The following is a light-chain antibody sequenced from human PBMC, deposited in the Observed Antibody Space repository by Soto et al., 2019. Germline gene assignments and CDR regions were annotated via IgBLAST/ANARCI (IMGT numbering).Light chain of an antibody. CDR3: QSYDSDYHVV. J-gene: IGLJ2*01. Sequence: FMLTQPHSVSESPGKTVTVSCTGSSGSIASNSVQWYQQRPGSAPNTVIYENNQRPSGVPDRFSGSIDSSSNSASLTISGLKTEDEADYYCQSYDSDYHVVFGGGTKLTVL. CDR1: SGSIASNS. V-gene: IGLV6-57*02. CDR2: ENN.